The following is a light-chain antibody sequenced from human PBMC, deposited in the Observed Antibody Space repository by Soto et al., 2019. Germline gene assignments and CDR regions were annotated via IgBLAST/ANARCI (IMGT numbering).Light chain of an antibody. CDR3: QQYGSSPPMYT. Sequence: EIVLTQSPGTLSFSPGERATLSCRASQSVSSSYLAWYQQKPGQAPRLLIYGASSRATGIPDRFSGSWTGTDFTLTISRREPEHFAVYYCQQYGSSPPMYTFGQGAKLAIK. J-gene: IGKJ2*01. CDR1: QSVSSSY. CDR2: GAS. V-gene: IGKV3-20*01.